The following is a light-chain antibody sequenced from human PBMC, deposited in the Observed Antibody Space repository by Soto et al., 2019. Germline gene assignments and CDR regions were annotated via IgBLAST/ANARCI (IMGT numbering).Light chain of an antibody. CDR3: QQYDSYMYA. V-gene: IGKV3-15*01. J-gene: IGKJ2*01. Sequence: EIVMSQSPATLSVSPGERATLSCRASQSVRNNLAWYQQRPGQAPRLLMYGASTRPSGIPARFTGGGSGTDFTHTITSLQSEDFAVYYCQQYDSYMYAFGQGTKVEI. CDR2: GAS. CDR1: QSVRNN.